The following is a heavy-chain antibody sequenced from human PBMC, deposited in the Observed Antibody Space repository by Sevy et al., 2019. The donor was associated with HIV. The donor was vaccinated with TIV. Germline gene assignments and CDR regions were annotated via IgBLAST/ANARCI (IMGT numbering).Heavy chain of an antibody. Sequence: GGSLRLSCEAFGFSFSNYGMHWVRQAPGKGPEWVSSIRLDGNDKQYADSGKGRFTISRDNSKNTLNLQMNSLRAEDTAVYYCARDPGYSGYDWGALTYYFDYWGQGTLVTVSS. CDR3: ARDPGYSGYDWGALTYYFDY. V-gene: IGHV3-30*02. CDR2: IRLDGNDK. D-gene: IGHD5-12*01. J-gene: IGHJ4*02. CDR1: GFSFSNYG.